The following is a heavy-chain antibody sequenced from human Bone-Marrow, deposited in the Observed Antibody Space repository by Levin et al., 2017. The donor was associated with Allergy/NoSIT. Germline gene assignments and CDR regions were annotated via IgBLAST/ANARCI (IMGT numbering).Heavy chain of an antibody. CDR1: GFTFSDYY. D-gene: IGHD5-18*01. Sequence: MSGGSLRLSCAASGFTFSDYYMSWIRQAPGKGLEWVSYISSTSNTIYYADSVKGRFTVSRDNAENSLYLQMNTLKTEDTAVYYCARVSVETAMVSAYYYGMDVWGQGTTVTVSS. CDR3: ARVSVETAMVSAYYYGMDV. J-gene: IGHJ6*02. V-gene: IGHV3-11*04. CDR2: ISSTSNTI.